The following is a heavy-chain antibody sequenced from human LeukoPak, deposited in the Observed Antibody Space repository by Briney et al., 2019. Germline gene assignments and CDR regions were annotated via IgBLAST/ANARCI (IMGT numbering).Heavy chain of an antibody. D-gene: IGHD6-13*01. V-gene: IGHV1-18*01. CDR2: INTHNGNT. CDR3: ARDTPQHLKRYDY. CDR1: GYNFDKFG. J-gene: IGHJ4*02. Sequence: ASVKVSCKASGYNFDKFGIAWVRQAPGQGLEWMGWINTHNGNTKYAQQYQGRVTMTTDTSTSTVYMELRSLRSDDTAVYFCARDTPQHLKRYDYWGQGTQVTVSS.